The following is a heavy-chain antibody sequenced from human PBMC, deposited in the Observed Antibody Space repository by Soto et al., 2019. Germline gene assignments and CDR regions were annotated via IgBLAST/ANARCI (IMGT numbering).Heavy chain of an antibody. CDR3: ARVLDYEVLYNWFDP. D-gene: IGHD4-17*01. J-gene: IGHJ5*02. V-gene: IGHV1-69*13. CDR2: IIPIFGTA. Sequence: GASLKVSCKSPGCTFSSYAISWVRQAPGQGLEWMGGIIPIFGTANYAQKFQGRVTITADESTSTAYMELSSLRSEDTAVYYCARVLDYEVLYNWFDPWGQGTLVTVSS. CDR1: GCTFSSYA.